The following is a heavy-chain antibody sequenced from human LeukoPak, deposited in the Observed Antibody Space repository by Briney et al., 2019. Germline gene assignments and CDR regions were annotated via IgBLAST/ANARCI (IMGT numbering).Heavy chain of an antibody. CDR2: IYSGGST. CDR1: GFTVSSNY. V-gene: IGHV3-66*01. D-gene: IGHD7-27*01. Sequence: GGSLRLSCAASGFTVSSNYMSWVRQAPGKGLEWVSVIYSGGSTYYADSVKGRFTISRDNSKNTLYLQMNSLRAEDTAVYYCARDPPNSGYALDVWGQGTVVTVSS. CDR3: ARDPPNSGYALDV. J-gene: IGHJ3*01.